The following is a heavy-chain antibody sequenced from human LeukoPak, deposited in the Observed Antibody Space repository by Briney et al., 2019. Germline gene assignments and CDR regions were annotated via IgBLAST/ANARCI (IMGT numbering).Heavy chain of an antibody. CDR1: GGSISSYY. D-gene: IGHD1-26*01. Sequence: PSETLSLTCTVSGGSISSYYWSWSRQPAGKGPEWIGHIHTSGSTNYNPSLKSRVTMSLDTSKNQFSLKLSSVTAADTAVYYCARGRWEPLPDVWGKGTTVTVSS. J-gene: IGHJ6*04. CDR3: ARGRWEPLPDV. V-gene: IGHV4-4*07. CDR2: IHTSGST.